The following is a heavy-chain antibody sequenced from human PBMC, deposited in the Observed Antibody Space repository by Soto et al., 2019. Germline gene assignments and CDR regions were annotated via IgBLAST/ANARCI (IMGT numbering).Heavy chain of an antibody. Sequence: QLQLQESGPGLVKASETLSLTCTVSGGSISSSSYYWGWIRQPPGKGLEWIGTIYYGGTTYYNPSLKSRVTISIDTSKNQFSLKLSSVIAADTAVYYCARRDEEKTAFAFDSWGQGTLVTVSP. CDR2: IYYGGTT. CDR1: GGSISSSSYY. D-gene: IGHD5-18*01. CDR3: ARRDEEKTAFAFDS. J-gene: IGHJ4*02. V-gene: IGHV4-39*01.